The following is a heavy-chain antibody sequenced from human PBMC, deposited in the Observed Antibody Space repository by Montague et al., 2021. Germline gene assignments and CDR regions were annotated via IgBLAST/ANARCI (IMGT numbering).Heavy chain of an antibody. CDR1: GFTFSSYA. V-gene: IGHV3-23*01. J-gene: IGHJ4*02. CDR2: ISGSGGST. CDR3: AKEEEYCSGDSCYIDY. Sequence: SLRLSCAASGFTFSSYAMSWVRQAPGKGLEWVSAISGSGGSTYYADSVTGRFTISRDNSKNTLHLQMNSLRAEDTAVYSCAKEEEYCSGDSCYIDYWGQGTLVTVSS. D-gene: IGHD2-15*01.